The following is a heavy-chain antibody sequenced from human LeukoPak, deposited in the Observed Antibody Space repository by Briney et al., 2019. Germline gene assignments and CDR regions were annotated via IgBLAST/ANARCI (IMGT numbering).Heavy chain of an antibody. D-gene: IGHD3-10*01. CDR3: ARGARPELIEGSFDI. CDR1: GFTFSSFS. CDR2: ISSTSSTI. Sequence: GGSLRLSCAASGFTFSSFSMNWVRQAPGKGLEWVSYISSTSSTIYYADSVKGRFTISRDNAKNSLYLQMNSLRAEDTAVYYCARGARPELIEGSFDIWGQGTMVTVSS. J-gene: IGHJ3*02. V-gene: IGHV3-48*01.